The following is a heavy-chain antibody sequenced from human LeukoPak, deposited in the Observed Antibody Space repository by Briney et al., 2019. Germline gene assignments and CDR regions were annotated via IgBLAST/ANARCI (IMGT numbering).Heavy chain of an antibody. CDR2: IYYSGST. CDR3: ARVYGNDLWSGYYTPYFDY. J-gene: IGHJ4*02. D-gene: IGHD3-3*01. Sequence: SETLSLTCTVSGGSISSYYWSWIRQPPGKGLEWIGYIYYSGSTNYNPSLKSRVTISVDTSKNQFSLKLSSVTAADTAVYYCARVYGNDLWSGYYTPYFDYWGQGTLVTVSS. V-gene: IGHV4-59*01. CDR1: GGSISSYY.